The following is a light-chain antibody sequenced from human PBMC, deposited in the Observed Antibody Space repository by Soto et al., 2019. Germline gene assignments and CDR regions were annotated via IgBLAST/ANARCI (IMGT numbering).Light chain of an antibody. V-gene: IGLV2-14*01. J-gene: IGLJ2*01. CDR3: SAFEASNNLL. CDR2: EVS. CDR1: SSDVGVYNY. Sequence: QSALTQPASVSGAPGQSITISCTGTSSDVGVYNYVSWYQQHPGKAPKLMIYEVSNRPSGVSNRFSGSKSGNTASLTISGLQAEDDADYYCSAFEASNNLLFGGGTKLTVL.